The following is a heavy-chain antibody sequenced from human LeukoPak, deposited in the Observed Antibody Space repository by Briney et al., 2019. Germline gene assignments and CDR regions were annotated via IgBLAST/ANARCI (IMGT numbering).Heavy chain of an antibody. J-gene: IGHJ6*02. CDR2: IYYSGST. D-gene: IGHD2-2*02. V-gene: IGHV4-59*01. CDR1: GGSISSYY. Sequence: PSETLSPTCTVSGGSISSYYWSWTRQPPGKGLEWIGYIYYSGSTNYNPSLKSRVTISVDTSKNQFSLKLSSVTAADTAVYYCARGGGGYCSSTSCYTLPWYYYYYGMDVWGQGTTVTVSS. CDR3: ARGGGGYCSSTSCYTLPWYYYYYGMDV.